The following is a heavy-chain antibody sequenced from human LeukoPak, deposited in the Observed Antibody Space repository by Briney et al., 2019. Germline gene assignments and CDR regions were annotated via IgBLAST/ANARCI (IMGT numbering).Heavy chain of an antibody. CDR1: GYSFISSG. Sequence: GASVKVSCKASGYSFISSGISWVRQAPGQGLEWMGWISGYNGNTNYAQKFQGRVTMTTDTSASTAYMELSSLRSEDTAVYYCARDPPAAGHWGQGTLVTVSS. V-gene: IGHV1-18*01. D-gene: IGHD6-13*01. J-gene: IGHJ4*02. CDR3: ARDPPAAGH. CDR2: ISGYNGNT.